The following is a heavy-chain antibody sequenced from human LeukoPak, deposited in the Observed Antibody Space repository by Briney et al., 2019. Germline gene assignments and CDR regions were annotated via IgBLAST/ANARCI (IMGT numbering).Heavy chain of an antibody. CDR2: ISAYNGNT. CDR3: ARLGYSYGYYFDY. D-gene: IGHD5-18*01. J-gene: IGHJ4*02. Sequence: GASVNVSCKASGYTFTSYGISGVRQAPGQGREGMGWISAYNGNTNYAQKLQGRVTITTDTSTSTAYMALRSLRSDATAVYYCARLGYSYGYYFDYWGQGTLVTVSS. V-gene: IGHV1-18*01. CDR1: GYTFTSYG.